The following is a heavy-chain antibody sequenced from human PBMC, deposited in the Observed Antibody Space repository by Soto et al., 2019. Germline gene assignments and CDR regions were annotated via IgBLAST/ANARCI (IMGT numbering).Heavy chain of an antibody. J-gene: IGHJ4*02. CDR2: INAGNGNT. Sequence: ASVKVSCKASGYTFTSYAMHWVRQAPGQRLEWMGWINAGNGNTKYSQKFQGRVTITRDTSKNQFSLKLSSVTAADTAVYYCARVRSGYQIDYWGQGTLVTVSS. D-gene: IGHD5-12*01. CDR3: ARVRSGYQIDY. V-gene: IGHV1-3*01. CDR1: GYTFTSYA.